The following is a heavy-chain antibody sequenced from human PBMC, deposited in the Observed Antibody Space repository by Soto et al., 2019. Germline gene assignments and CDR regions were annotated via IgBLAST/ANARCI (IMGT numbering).Heavy chain of an antibody. V-gene: IGHV4-39*01. CDR2: IYYSGST. J-gene: IGHJ4*02. CDR1: GGSISSSSYY. D-gene: IGHD3-22*01. CDR3: AKARAYYYDSSALGDY. Sequence: SETLSLTCTVSGGSISSSSYYWGWIRQPPGKGLEWIGSIYYSGSTYYNPSLKSRVTISVDTSKNQFSLRAEDTAVYYCAKARAYYYDSSALGDYWGQGTLVTVSS.